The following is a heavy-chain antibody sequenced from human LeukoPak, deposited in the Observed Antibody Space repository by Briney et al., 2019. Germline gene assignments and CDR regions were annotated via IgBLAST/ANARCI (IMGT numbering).Heavy chain of an antibody. CDR3: ARRAGYFDWLSLFDY. D-gene: IGHD3-9*01. J-gene: IGHJ4*02. CDR2: IYYSGST. Sequence: SETLSLTCTVSGGSISSYYWSWIRQPPGKGLEWIGYIYYSGSTYYNPSLKSRVTISVDTSKNQFSLKLSSVTAADTAVYYCARRAGYFDWLSLFDYWGQGTLVTVSS. V-gene: IGHV4-59*12. CDR1: GGSISSYY.